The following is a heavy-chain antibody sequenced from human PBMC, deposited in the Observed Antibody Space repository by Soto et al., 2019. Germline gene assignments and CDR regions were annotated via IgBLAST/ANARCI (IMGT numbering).Heavy chain of an antibody. J-gene: IGHJ6*03. Sequence: QVPLVQSGAEVKKPGASVKVSCKASGYTFTSYAMHWVRQAPGQRLEWMGWINAGNGNTKYSQKFQGRVTITRDTSASTAYMELSSLRSEVTAVYYCARGHDFWSGLYFMDVWGKGTTVTVSS. CDR1: GYTFTSYA. CDR2: INAGNGNT. CDR3: ARGHDFWSGLYFMDV. D-gene: IGHD3-3*01. V-gene: IGHV1-3*01.